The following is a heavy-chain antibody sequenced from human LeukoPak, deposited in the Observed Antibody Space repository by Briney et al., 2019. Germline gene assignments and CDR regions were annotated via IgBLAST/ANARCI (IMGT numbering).Heavy chain of an antibody. D-gene: IGHD3-10*01. J-gene: IGHJ6*02. V-gene: IGHV3-30-3*01. CDR2: LSHDGTQE. Sequence: GRSLRLSCAASGFMFSIYAMHWVRQAPGKGLEWVAGLSHDGTQENYADSVTGRFTISRDTSKNTLSLQMSSLRPEDTAVYYCAREYGSGSYDNYYYGMDVWGQGTTVTVSS. CDR3: AREYGSGSYDNYYYGMDV. CDR1: GFMFSIYA.